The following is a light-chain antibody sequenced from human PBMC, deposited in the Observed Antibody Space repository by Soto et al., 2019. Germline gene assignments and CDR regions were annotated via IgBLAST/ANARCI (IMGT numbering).Light chain of an antibody. Sequence: EIVLTQSPGTLSLSPGERATLSCRASQSITSSYLAWYQQKPGQAPRLLIYGSSSRATGIPDRFSGSGSGTDFTLAISRLEPEDFSVCYCQQYGSSPITFGQGTRLEIK. CDR3: QQYGSSPIT. J-gene: IGKJ5*01. V-gene: IGKV3-20*01. CDR2: GSS. CDR1: QSITSSY.